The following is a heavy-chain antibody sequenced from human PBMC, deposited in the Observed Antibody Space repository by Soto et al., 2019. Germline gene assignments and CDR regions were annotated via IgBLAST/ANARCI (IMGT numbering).Heavy chain of an antibody. D-gene: IGHD3-16*01. J-gene: IGHJ4*02. CDR1: GGSVSSGSYY. CDR3: PREGDRTANPFNC. CDR2: IYYSGST. V-gene: IGHV4-61*01. Sequence: TSETLSLTCTVSGGSVSSGSYYWSWIRQPPGRGLEWIGYIYYSGSTNYNPSLQSRVSISLETSKNQFSLKLSSVTAADTAPYYCPREGDRTANPFNCCGPGTLVTVSS.